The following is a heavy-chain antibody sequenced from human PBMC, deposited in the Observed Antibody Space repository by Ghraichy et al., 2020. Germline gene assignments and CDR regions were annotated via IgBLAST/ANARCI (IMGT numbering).Heavy chain of an antibody. CDR2: MDEYGGIT. Sequence: GESLNISCAASGFTFRDYWMHWVRQAPGEGPVWVSRMDEYGGITDYADSVRGRFTISRDNARDTLYLQMNNLRSGDTAVYYCVKDLCGAHDSWGQGTLVTVSS. CDR1: GFTFRDYW. D-gene: IGHD2-2*01. CDR3: VKDLCGAHDS. J-gene: IGHJ5*01. V-gene: IGHV3-74*01.